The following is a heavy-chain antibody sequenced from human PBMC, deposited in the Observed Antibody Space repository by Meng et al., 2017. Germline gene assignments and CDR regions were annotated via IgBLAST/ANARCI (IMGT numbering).Heavy chain of an antibody. V-gene: IGHV1-69*06. D-gene: IGHD1-26*01. CDR2: IIPIFGTA. Sequence: SVKVSCKASGGTFSSYAISWVRQAPGQGLEWMGGIIPIFGTANYAQKFQGRVTITADKSTSTAYMELSSLRSEDTAVYYCARSADSDSGSYWGGVYYYYYGMDVWGQGTTVTGSS. J-gene: IGHJ6*01. CDR3: ARSADSDSGSYWGGVYYYYYGMDV. CDR1: GGTFSSYA.